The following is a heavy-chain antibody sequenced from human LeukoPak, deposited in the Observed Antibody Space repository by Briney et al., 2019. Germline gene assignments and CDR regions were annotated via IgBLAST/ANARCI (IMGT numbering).Heavy chain of an antibody. CDR1: GGTFSSYA. CDR2: IIPIFGTA. Sequence: EASVKVSCKASGGTFSSYAISWVRQAPGQGLEWMGGIIPIFGTANYAQKFQGRVTITADESTSTAYMELSSLRSEDTAVYYCARDLGLYSGYGHMDVWGKGTTVTISS. D-gene: IGHD5-12*01. CDR3: ARDLGLYSGYGHMDV. V-gene: IGHV1-69*13. J-gene: IGHJ6*03.